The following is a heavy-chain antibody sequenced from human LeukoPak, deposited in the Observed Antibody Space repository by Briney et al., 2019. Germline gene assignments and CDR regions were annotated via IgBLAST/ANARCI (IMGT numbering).Heavy chain of an antibody. CDR1: GDSISSYY. CDR2: IYTSGGT. J-gene: IGHJ4*02. V-gene: IGHV4-4*09. D-gene: IGHD6-6*01. Sequence: PSETLSLTCTVSGDSISSYYWSWIRQPPGKGLEWIGYIYTSGGTNYIPSLKGRVTISVDTSKNQFSLKLSSVTAADSAVYYCARLTRLSTSPDRYYLDYWGQGTLVTVSS. CDR3: ARLTRLSTSPDRYYLDY.